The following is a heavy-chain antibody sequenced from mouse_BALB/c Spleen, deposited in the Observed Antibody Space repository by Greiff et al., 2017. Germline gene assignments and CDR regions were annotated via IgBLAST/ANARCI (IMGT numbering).Heavy chain of an antibody. CDR2: ISSGGST. CDR3: ARRGRYAMDY. J-gene: IGHJ4*01. CDR1: GFTFSSYA. Sequence: EVQLVESGGGLVKPGGSLKLSCAASGFTFSSYAMSWVRQTPEKRLEWVASISSGGSTYYPDSVKGRFTISRDNARNILYLQMSSLRSEDTAMYYCARRGRYAMDYWGQGTSVTVSS. V-gene: IGHV5-6-5*01.